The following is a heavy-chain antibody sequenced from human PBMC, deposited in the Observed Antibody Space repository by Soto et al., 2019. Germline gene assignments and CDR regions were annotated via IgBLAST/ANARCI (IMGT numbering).Heavy chain of an antibody. CDR3: ARTGIQLDGMDV. CDR1: GFTFSSYA. D-gene: IGHD5-18*01. CDR2: ISYDGSNK. J-gene: IGHJ6*02. Sequence: PGGSLRLSCVASGFTFSSYAMHWVRQAPGKGLEWVAVISYDGSNKYYADSVKGRFTISRDNSKNTLYLQMNSLRAEDTAVYYCARTGIQLDGMDVWGQGTTVTVSS. V-gene: IGHV3-30-3*01.